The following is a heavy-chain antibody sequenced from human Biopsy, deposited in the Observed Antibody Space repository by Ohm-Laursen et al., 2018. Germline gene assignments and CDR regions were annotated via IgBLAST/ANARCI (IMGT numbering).Heavy chain of an antibody. CDR3: ARDRGYYSDRTVPGYFDL. Sequence: PSETLSLTCSVSGYSISSYYWSWIRQPPGKGLQWIGYVYYTGSTDYNPSLQSQVTISVDTSKNHFSLRLRSVTPADAAIYHCARDRGYYSDRTVPGYFDLWGRGTLVTVSS. CDR2: VYYTGST. J-gene: IGHJ2*01. CDR1: GYSISSYY. V-gene: IGHV4-59*01. D-gene: IGHD3-22*01.